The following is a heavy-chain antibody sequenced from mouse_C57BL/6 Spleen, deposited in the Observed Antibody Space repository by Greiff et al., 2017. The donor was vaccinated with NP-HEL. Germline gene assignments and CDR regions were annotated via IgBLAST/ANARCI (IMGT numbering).Heavy chain of an antibody. D-gene: IGHD1-2*01. J-gene: IGHJ2*01. CDR1: GYSITSGYG. Sequence: EVQLQESGPGLVKPSQSLSLTCTVTGYSITSGYGWNWIRQFPGNQLEWMGYISYSVSTNYNPSLKSRISITRDTSKNQFFLQLNSVTTEDTATYYCARTARIKYWGQGTTLTVSS. V-gene: IGHV3-2*02. CDR2: ISYSVST. CDR3: ARTARIKY.